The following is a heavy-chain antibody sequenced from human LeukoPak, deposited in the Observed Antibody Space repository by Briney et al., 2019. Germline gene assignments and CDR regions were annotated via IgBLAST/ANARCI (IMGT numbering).Heavy chain of an antibody. Sequence: ASVKVSCKASGYTFTGYYVHWVRQAPGQGLEWMGWINPNSGGTKYAQKFQGRVTMTRDTSISTAYMELSRLRSDDTAVYYCARVSDIVVVPAPLGVNEFDIWGQGTMVTVSS. CDR1: GYTFTGYY. CDR3: ARVSDIVVVPAPLGVNEFDI. D-gene: IGHD2-2*01. V-gene: IGHV1-2*02. CDR2: INPNSGGT. J-gene: IGHJ3*02.